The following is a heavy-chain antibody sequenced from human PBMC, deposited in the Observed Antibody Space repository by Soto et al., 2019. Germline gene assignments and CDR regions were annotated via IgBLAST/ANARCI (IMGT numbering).Heavy chain of an antibody. CDR3: ARDHHVVVPAALFDY. CDR2: IWYDGRNK. V-gene: IGHV3-33*01. Sequence: QVQLVESGGGVVQPGRSLRLSCAASGFTFSSYGMHWVRQAPGKGLEWVAVIWYDGRNKYYVDSVKGRFTISRDKSKNTLYLQMNSLRAEDTAVYYCARDHHVVVPAALFDYWGQGTLVTVSS. CDR1: GFTFSSYG. J-gene: IGHJ4*02. D-gene: IGHD2-2*01.